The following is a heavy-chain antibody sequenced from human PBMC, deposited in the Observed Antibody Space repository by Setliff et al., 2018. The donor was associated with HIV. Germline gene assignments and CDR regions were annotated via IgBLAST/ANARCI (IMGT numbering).Heavy chain of an antibody. CDR3: ARYRRPPYYLDY. D-gene: IGHD3-16*02. J-gene: IGHJ4*02. V-gene: IGHV4-4*09. CDR1: GDSISSYY. Sequence: SETLSLTCTVPGDSISSYYWSWIRQPPGKELEWIGYIYSTGDSNYNPSLKSRVTMAVDTSKNQFSLKLTSVTAADTAVYYCARYRRPPYYLDYWGQGTLVTVSS. CDR2: IYSTGDS.